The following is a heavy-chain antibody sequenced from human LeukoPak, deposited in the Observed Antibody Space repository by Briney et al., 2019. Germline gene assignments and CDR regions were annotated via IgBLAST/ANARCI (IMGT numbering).Heavy chain of an antibody. CDR1: GGSISSSSYY. Sequence: SETLSLTCTVSGGSISSSSYYWGWIRQPPGKGLEWIGSIYYSGSTYYNPSLKSRVTISVDTSKNQFSLKLSSVTAADTAVYCCARHSGRSSGWYRGGDWFDPWGQGTLVTVSS. D-gene: IGHD6-19*01. CDR3: ARHSGRSSGWYRGGDWFDP. CDR2: IYYSGST. J-gene: IGHJ5*02. V-gene: IGHV4-39*01.